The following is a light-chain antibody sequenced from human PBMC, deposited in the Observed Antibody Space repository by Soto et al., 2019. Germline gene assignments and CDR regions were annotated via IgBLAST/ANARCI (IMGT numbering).Light chain of an antibody. V-gene: IGLV4-69*01. Sequence: QSVLTQSPSASASLGASVKLTCTLSSGHSSYAIAWHQQQPEKGPRYLMKLNSDGSLSKGDGLPDRFSGSSSGAERYLTISSLQSEDEADYYCQTWGSGIRVVFGGGTKVTVL. CDR1: SGHSSYA. J-gene: IGLJ2*01. CDR2: LNSDGSL. CDR3: QTWGSGIRVV.